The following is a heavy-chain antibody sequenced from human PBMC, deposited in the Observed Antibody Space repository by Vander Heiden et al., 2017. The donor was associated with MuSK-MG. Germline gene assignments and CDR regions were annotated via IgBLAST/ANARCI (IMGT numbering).Heavy chain of an antibody. D-gene: IGHD6-19*01. V-gene: IGHV4-59*01. CDR2: IYYSGST. CDR1: GGSISSYY. Sequence: QVQLQESGPGLVKPSETLSLTCTVSGGSISSYYWSWIRQPPGKGLEWIGYIYYSGSTNYNPSLKSRVTISVDTSKNQFSLKLSSVTAADTAVDYCARGGSGWSDYFDYWGQGTLGTVAS. J-gene: IGHJ4*02. CDR3: ARGGSGWSDYFDY.